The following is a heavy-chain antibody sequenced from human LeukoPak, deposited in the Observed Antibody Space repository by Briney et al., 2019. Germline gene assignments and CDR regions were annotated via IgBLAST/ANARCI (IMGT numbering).Heavy chain of an antibody. V-gene: IGHV3-15*01. Sequence: GGSLRLSCAASGSTFSNSWMSWVRQAPGKGLEWVGRIKSKTDGGTTDYAAPVKGRFTISRDDSKNTLYLQMNSLKTEDTAVYYCTTAQAQWELITSWGQGTLVTVSS. CDR1: GSTFSNSW. J-gene: IGHJ4*02. CDR2: IKSKTDGGTT. D-gene: IGHD1-26*01. CDR3: TTAQAQWELITS.